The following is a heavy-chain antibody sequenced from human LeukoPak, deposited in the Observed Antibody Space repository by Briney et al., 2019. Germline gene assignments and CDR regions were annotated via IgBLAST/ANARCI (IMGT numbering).Heavy chain of an antibody. CDR3: AKEGVQLGGYNWFDP. CDR1: GFTFSSYA. Sequence: GGSLRLSCAASGFTFSSYAMSWVRQAPGKGLEWVSAISGSGGSTYYADSVKGRFTISRDNSKNTLYLQMDSLRAEDTAVYYCAKEGVQLGGYNWFDPWGQGTLVTVSS. CDR2: ISGSGGST. D-gene: IGHD5-18*01. V-gene: IGHV3-23*01. J-gene: IGHJ5*02.